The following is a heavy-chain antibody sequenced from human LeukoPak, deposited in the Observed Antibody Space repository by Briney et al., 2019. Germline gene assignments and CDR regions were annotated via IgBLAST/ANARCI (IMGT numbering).Heavy chain of an antibody. CDR2: IIPIFGTA. V-gene: IGHV1-69*13. Sequence: SVKVSCKTSGGTFSSYAISRVRQAPGQGLEWMGGIIPIFGTANYAQKFQGRVTITADESTSTAYMELSSLRSEDTAVYYCASNLLYCSSTSCYFDYWGQGTLVTVSS. CDR3: ASNLLYCSSTSCYFDY. J-gene: IGHJ4*02. CDR1: GGTFSSYA. D-gene: IGHD2-2*01.